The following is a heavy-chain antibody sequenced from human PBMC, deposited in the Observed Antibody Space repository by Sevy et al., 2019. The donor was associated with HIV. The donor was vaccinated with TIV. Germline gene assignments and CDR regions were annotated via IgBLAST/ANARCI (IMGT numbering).Heavy chain of an antibody. Sequence: GGSLGLSCVASGFIFSTYAMSWVRQAPGKGLEWVSSISGSGDRTYYADSVKGRFTISRDNSKNTLYMQMNSLRAEDTAVYYCAREDSRGYNYDSSTYPPLFWGQGTLVTVSS. CDR1: GFIFSTYA. CDR2: ISGSGDRT. CDR3: AREDSRGYNYDSSTYPPLF. V-gene: IGHV3-23*01. D-gene: IGHD3-22*01. J-gene: IGHJ4*02.